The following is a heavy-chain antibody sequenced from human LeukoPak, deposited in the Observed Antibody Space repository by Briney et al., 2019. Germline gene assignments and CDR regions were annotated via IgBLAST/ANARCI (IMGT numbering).Heavy chain of an antibody. J-gene: IGHJ6*03. CDR2: IYYSGST. CDR3: ARVASDFWSGYYYYYMDV. CDR1: GGSVSSGSYY. D-gene: IGHD3-3*01. V-gene: IGHV4-61*01. Sequence: SETLSLTCTVSGGSVSSGSYYWSWIRQPPGKGLEWIGYIYYSGSTNYNPSFKSRVTISVDTSKHQFSLKLTSVTAADTAVYYCARVASDFWSGYYYYYMDVGGKGTTVTVSS.